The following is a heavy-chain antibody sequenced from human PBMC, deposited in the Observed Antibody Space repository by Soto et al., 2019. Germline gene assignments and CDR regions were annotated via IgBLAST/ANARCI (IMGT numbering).Heavy chain of an antibody. Sequence: QLQLQESGPGLVKPSENLSLTCTVSGGSISSSSYYWGWIRQPPGRGLEWIGSIYYSGSTYYNPSLKSRVTISVDTSKNQFSLKLSSVTAADTAVYYCARRDRSPHYRYWGQGTLVTVSS. CDR3: ARRDRSPHYRY. V-gene: IGHV4-39*01. J-gene: IGHJ4*02. D-gene: IGHD2-21*01. CDR2: IYYSGST. CDR1: GGSISSSSYY.